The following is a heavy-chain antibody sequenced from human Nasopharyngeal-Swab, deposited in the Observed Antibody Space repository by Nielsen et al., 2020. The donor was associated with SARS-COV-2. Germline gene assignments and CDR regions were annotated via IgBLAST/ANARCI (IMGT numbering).Heavy chain of an antibody. J-gene: IGHJ4*02. CDR1: GFTFDDYA. CDR2: ISWNSGST. Sequence: GGSLRLSCAASGFTFDDYAMHWVRQAPGKGLEWASGISWNSGSTGYADSVKGRFTISRDDAKNSLYLQMNSLRAEDTAVYYCAQRGTMIGGYFDYWGQGTLVTVSS. V-gene: IGHV3-9*01. CDR3: AQRGTMIGGYFDY. D-gene: IGHD3-22*01.